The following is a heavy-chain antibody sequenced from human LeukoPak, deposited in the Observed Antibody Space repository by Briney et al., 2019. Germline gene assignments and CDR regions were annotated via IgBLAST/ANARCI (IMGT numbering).Heavy chain of an antibody. Sequence: GASVKVSCKASGSISAGHFRHWMRQAPGQGLEWMGWVSPTDGSTRYAQNFQGRVTMTRDPSISTAYMELSELGSDDTAVYYCAVSVQAAAIPAFDYWGQGALVIVSS. J-gene: IGHJ4*02. D-gene: IGHD6-25*01. V-gene: IGHV1-2*02. CDR1: GSISAGHF. CDR2: VSPTDGST. CDR3: AVSVQAAAIPAFDY.